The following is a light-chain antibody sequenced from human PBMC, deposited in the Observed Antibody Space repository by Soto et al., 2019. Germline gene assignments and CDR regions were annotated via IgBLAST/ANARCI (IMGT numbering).Light chain of an antibody. Sequence: QSVLTQPPSASGTLGQRVTISCSGSSSNIGINTVNWYQQVPGTAPKLLIYTDNQRPSGVPDRFSGSKSGTSASLAISGLQSEDEADYYCAAWDDSLNGLDVFGTGTKVTVL. V-gene: IGLV1-44*01. CDR2: TDN. CDR3: AAWDDSLNGLDV. J-gene: IGLJ1*01. CDR1: SSNIGINT.